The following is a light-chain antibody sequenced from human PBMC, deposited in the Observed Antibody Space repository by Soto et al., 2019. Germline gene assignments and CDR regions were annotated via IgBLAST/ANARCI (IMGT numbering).Light chain of an antibody. CDR2: DVS. J-gene: IGLJ1*01. V-gene: IGLV2-14*01. CDR1: SSDVGGYDY. CDR3: ISYSSSSTYV. Sequence: QSVLTQPRSVSGSPGQSVTISCTGTSSDVGGYDYVSWYQQPPGKAPKLIIYDVSDRPSGVSSRFSGSKSGNTASLTISGLQDEDEADYYCISYSSSSTYVFGTGTKVTVL.